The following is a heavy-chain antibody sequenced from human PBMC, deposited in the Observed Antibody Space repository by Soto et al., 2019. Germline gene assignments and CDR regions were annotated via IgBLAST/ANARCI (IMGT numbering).Heavy chain of an antibody. CDR1: GGSFSGYY. V-gene: IGHV4-34*01. CDR2: INHSGST. D-gene: IGHD2-2*01. Sequence: QVQLQQWGAGLLKPSETLSLTCAVYGGSFSGYYWSWIRQPPGKGLEWIGEINHSGSTNYNPSLKSPATISVDTSTNQFSLKLSSVTAADTAVYYCARGLKYCSSTGCTYNWFDPWGQGTLVTVSS. CDR3: ARGLKYCSSTGCTYNWFDP. J-gene: IGHJ5*02.